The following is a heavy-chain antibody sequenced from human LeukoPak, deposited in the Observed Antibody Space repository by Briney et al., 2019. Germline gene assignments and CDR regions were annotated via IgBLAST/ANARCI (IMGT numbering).Heavy chain of an antibody. CDR2: INPNSGGT. Sequence: ASVTVSFTSSGYTFIGYYIHWVRQAPGQGLEWMGWINPNSGGTNYAQQFQGRVTMTRDTSISTAYMELSRLTSDDTAVYYCARTGDYNTSCYNWFDHWGQGTLVTVSS. CDR1: GYTFIGYY. J-gene: IGHJ5*02. D-gene: IGHD2-2*01. CDR3: ARTGDYNTSCYNWFDH. V-gene: IGHV1-2*02.